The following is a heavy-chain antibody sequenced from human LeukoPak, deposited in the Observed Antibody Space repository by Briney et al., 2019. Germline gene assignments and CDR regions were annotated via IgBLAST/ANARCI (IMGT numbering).Heavy chain of an antibody. Sequence: PGGSLRLSCAASGFTFSSYAMHWVRQAPGKGLEWVAVISYDGSNKYYADSVKGRFTISRDNSKNSLYLQMNSLRAEDTAVYYCAREGAVAGSLIDYWGQGTLVTVSS. CDR1: GFTFSSYA. D-gene: IGHD6-19*01. CDR3: AREGAVAGSLIDY. CDR2: ISYDGSNK. J-gene: IGHJ4*02. V-gene: IGHV3-30-3*01.